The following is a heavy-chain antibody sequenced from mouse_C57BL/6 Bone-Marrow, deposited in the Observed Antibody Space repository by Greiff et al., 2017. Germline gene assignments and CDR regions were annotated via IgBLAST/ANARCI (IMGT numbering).Heavy chain of an antibody. V-gene: IGHV1-61*01. CDR2: IYPSDSET. D-gene: IGHD2-5*01. Sequence: QVQLQQPGAELVRPGSSVKLSCKASGYTFTSYWMDWVKQRPGQGLEWIGNIYPSDSETHYNQKFKDKATLTVDKSSSTAYLQLSSLTSEDSAVYYCARWYYSKGAWFAYWGQGTLVTVSA. J-gene: IGHJ3*01. CDR1: GYTFTSYW. CDR3: ARWYYSKGAWFAY.